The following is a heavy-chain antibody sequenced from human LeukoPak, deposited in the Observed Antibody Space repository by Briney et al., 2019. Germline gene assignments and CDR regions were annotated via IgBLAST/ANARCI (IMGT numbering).Heavy chain of an antibody. Sequence: GGSLRLSCAASGFTFGSYSMNWVRQSPGKGLEWVSSISSSTDYIYYADSVKGRFTISRDNAKNSLYLQMNCLRAEDTAVYYCARSPAARGHAFDIWGQGTMVTVSS. CDR2: ISSSTDYI. CDR1: GFTFGSYS. V-gene: IGHV3-21*01. D-gene: IGHD2-2*01. CDR3: ARSPAARGHAFDI. J-gene: IGHJ3*02.